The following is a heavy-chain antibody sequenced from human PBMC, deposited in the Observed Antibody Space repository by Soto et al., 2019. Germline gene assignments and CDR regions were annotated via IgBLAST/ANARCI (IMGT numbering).Heavy chain of an antibody. J-gene: IGHJ5*02. CDR2: MNPNSGNT. Sequence: ASVKVSCKASGYTFTSYDINWVRRATGQGLEWMGWMNPNSGNTGYAQKFQGRVTMTRNTSISTAYMELSSLRSEDTAVYYCARGPSKKLFMITFGGVIATNWFDPWGQGTLVTVSS. CDR3: ARGPSKKLFMITFGGVIATNWFDP. D-gene: IGHD3-16*02. V-gene: IGHV1-8*01. CDR1: GYTFTSYD.